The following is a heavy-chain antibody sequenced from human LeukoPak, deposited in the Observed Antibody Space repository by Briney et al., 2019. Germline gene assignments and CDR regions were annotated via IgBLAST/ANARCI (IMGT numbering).Heavy chain of an antibody. CDR1: GYTFTSYG. V-gene: IGHV1-18*01. CDR3: ATGYCSSTNCRIDY. Sequence: ASVKVSCKASGYTFTSYGISWVRQAPGQGLEWMGWIRVYNGDTNYAQKLQGRVTMTTDTYTSTAYMELRSLRSDDTAVYYCATGYCSSTNCRIDYWGQGTLVSVSS. D-gene: IGHD2-2*03. CDR2: IRVYNGDT. J-gene: IGHJ4*02.